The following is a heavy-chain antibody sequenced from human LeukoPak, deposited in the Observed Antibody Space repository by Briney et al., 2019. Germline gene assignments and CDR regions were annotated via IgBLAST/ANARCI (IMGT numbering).Heavy chain of an antibody. CDR1: GFTFSSYS. Sequence: GGSLRLSCAASGFTFSSYSMSWVRQAPGKGLEWVSSISSSSAYIYYANSVKGRFTISRDNAKNSLYLQMNSLRAEDTAVYYCASEDCSGGSCYLDYWGQGTPVTVSS. D-gene: IGHD2-15*01. CDR3: ASEDCSGGSCYLDY. V-gene: IGHV3-21*01. CDR2: ISSSSAYI. J-gene: IGHJ4*02.